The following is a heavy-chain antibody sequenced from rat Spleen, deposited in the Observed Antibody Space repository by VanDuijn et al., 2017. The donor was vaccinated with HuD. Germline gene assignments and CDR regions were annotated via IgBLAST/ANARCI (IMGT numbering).Heavy chain of an antibody. Sequence: EVQLVESGGGLVQPGRSLKLSCAASGFTFSNYDMAWVRQAPKKGLEWVATISYDGSSTNYRDSVKGRFTISRDNAKSTLYLQMDSLRSEDTATYYCTTGSDYWGQGVMVTVSS. CDR2: ISYDGSST. CDR1: GFTFSNYD. D-gene: IGHD5-1*01. J-gene: IGHJ2*01. CDR3: TTGSDY. V-gene: IGHV5-29*01.